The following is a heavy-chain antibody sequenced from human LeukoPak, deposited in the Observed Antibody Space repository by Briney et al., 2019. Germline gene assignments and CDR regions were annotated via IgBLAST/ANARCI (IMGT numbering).Heavy chain of an antibody. CDR2: ISSGGSTI. V-gene: IGHV3-11*04. CDR3: ARDPYSGSYGNYYYYFMDV. CDR1: GFTFSDYY. J-gene: IGHJ6*03. Sequence: GGSLRLSCAASGFTFSDYYMSWIRQAPGKGLEWVSYISSGGSTIYYADSVKGRFTISRDNAKNSLYLQMNSLRAEDTAVYYCARDPYSGSYGNYYYYFMDVWGKGTTVTISS. D-gene: IGHD1-26*01.